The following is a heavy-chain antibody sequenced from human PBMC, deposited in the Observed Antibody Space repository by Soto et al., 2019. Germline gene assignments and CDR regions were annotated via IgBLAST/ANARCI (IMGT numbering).Heavy chain of an antibody. CDR3: AGAMVRGVIDY. Sequence: QVQLQESGPGLVKPSETLSLTCTVSGGSISSYYWSWIRQPPGKGLEWIGYIYYSGSTNYNPSLKRRVTLSVDTSTNQFSLMLIAVTAADTAVYYCAGAMVRGVIDYWGQGTLVTVSS. J-gene: IGHJ4*02. CDR1: GGSISSYY. D-gene: IGHD3-10*01. CDR2: IYYSGST. V-gene: IGHV4-59*01.